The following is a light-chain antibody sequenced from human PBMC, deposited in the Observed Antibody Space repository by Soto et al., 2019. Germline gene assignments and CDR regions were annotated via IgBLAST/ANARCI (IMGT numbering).Light chain of an antibody. Sequence: DIQMTQSPSSLSASVGDRVTITCRACQGISNFLAWLQQKPGQAPKSLIYAASTLQLGVPAKFSGSGSGTDFTLTISSLQPEDFATYYCQQYYTDPLTFGGGTKVEIK. CDR1: QGISNF. J-gene: IGKJ4*01. CDR3: QQYYTDPLT. V-gene: IGKV1-16*02. CDR2: AAS.